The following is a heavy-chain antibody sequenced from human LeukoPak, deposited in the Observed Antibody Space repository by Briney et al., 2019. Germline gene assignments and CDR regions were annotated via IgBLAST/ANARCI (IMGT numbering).Heavy chain of an antibody. V-gene: IGHV1-18*01. CDR2: IGAYNGNT. CDR3: ARDLKRYQLLTEYFQH. CDR1: GYTFTSYG. D-gene: IGHD2-2*01. J-gene: IGHJ1*01. Sequence: GASVKVSCKASGYTFTSYGISWVRQAPGQGLEWMGWIGAYNGNTNYAQKLQGRVTMTTDTSTSTAYMELRSLRSDDTAVYYCARDLKRYQLLTEYFQHWGQGTLVTVSS.